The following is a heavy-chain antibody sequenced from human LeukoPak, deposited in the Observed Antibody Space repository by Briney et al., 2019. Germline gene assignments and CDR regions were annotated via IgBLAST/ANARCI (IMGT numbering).Heavy chain of an antibody. D-gene: IGHD2-8*02. J-gene: IGHJ4*02. CDR1: GGSISSSSYY. CDR3: AKEGSCAGGGCYRADFDS. Sequence: SETLSLTCTVSGGSISSSSYYWGWIRQPPGKGLEWIGRIYSSGSTNYNLFLKSRVTMSVDTSKSQVSLKLTSVTAADTAVYYCAKEGSCAGGGCYRADFDSWGQGTLVTVSS. V-gene: IGHV4-39*07. CDR2: IYSSGST.